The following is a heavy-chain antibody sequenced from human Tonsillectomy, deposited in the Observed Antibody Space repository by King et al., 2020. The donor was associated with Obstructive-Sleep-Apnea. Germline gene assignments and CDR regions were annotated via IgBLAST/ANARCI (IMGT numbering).Heavy chain of an antibody. J-gene: IGHJ3*01. D-gene: IGHD6-19*01. Sequence: VQLVESGGGLVHPGESLRLSCAASGFRLSNFWMTWVRQAPGKGLEWVANIREDGSQTNYVDSVKGRFTISRDNAKNSVYLQLNSLRAGDTALYYCASDDTRAVNGWYDALDFWGQGTMVTVSS. CDR1: GFRLSNFW. V-gene: IGHV3-7*01. CDR2: IREDGSQT. CDR3: ASDDTRAVNGWYDALDF.